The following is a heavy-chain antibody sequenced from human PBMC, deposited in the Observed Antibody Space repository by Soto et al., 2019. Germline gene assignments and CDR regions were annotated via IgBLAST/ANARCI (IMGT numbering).Heavy chain of an antibody. Sequence: PGGSLRLSCAASGFTVSSNYMSWVRQAPGKGLEWVSVIYSGGSTYYADSVKGRFTTSRDNSKNTLYLQMNSLRAEDTAVYYCARERAYYDFWSGYYRPDGMDVWGQGTTVTSP. V-gene: IGHV3-66*01. CDR1: GFTVSSNY. CDR3: ARERAYYDFWSGYYRPDGMDV. CDR2: IYSGGST. J-gene: IGHJ6*02. D-gene: IGHD3-3*01.